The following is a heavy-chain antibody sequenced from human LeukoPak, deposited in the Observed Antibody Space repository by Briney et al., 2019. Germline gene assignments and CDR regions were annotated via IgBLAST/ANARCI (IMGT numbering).Heavy chain of an antibody. CDR2: IYSDGST. J-gene: IGHJ3*02. Sequence: GGSLRLSCAASGFSVSINYMSWVRQAPRKGLEWVSVIYSDGSTYYADSVKGRFTISRDNSKNTLYLQMNSLRAEDTAVYYCASRNYYDSSGYIDAFDIWGQGTMVTVSS. CDR3: ASRNYYDSSGYIDAFDI. V-gene: IGHV3-53*01. CDR1: GFSVSINY. D-gene: IGHD3-22*01.